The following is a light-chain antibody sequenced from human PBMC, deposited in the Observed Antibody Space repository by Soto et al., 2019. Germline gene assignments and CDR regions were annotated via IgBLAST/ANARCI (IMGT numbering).Light chain of an antibody. CDR2: DAS. CDR3: QQYHNTPIT. Sequence: EIVLTQSPATLSLSPGERAILSCRASQSVGTYLAWYQQKPGQAPRLLIYDASNRATGIPARFGGSGSGTDFTLTINRLEPEDFAVYYCQQYHNTPITFGQGTRLENK. V-gene: IGKV3-11*01. CDR1: QSVGTY. J-gene: IGKJ5*01.